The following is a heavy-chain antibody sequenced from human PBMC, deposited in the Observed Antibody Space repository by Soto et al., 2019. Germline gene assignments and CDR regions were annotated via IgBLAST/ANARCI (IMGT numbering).Heavy chain of an antibody. CDR1: GYTFTSYG. J-gene: IGHJ6*02. CDR3: ARELVDIVVVPAPIVDYGMDV. V-gene: IGHV1-18*01. D-gene: IGHD2-2*01. CDR2: IRAYNGNT. Sequence: QVQLVQSGAEVKKPGASVKVSCKASGYTFTSYGISWVRQAPGQGLEWMGGIRAYNGNTNYAQKLQGRVTMTTYTSTSTAYMELRSLRADDTAVYYCARELVDIVVVPAPIVDYGMDVWGQGSTVTFSS.